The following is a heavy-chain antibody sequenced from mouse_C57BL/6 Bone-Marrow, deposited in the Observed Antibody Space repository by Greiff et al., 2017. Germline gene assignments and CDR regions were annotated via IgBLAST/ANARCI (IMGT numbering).Heavy chain of an antibody. V-gene: IGHV1-39*01. Sequence: VQLQQSGPELVQPGASVQISCKASGYSFPDYNMNWVKQSNGKSLYLIVVINPNYGPTSYNQKFKGKATLTVDQSSSTAYMQLNSLTSEDSAVYYCAMPPWFAYWGQGTLVTVAA. J-gene: IGHJ3*01. CDR2: INPNYGPT. CDR1: GYSFPDYN. CDR3: AMPPWFAY.